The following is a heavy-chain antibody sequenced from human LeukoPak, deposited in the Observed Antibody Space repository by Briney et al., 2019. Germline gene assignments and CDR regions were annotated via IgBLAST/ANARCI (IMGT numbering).Heavy chain of an antibody. CDR2: INSDGSST. V-gene: IGHV3-74*01. CDR3: ARGNFQRITIFGVVILYYFDY. CDR1: GFTFSSYW. D-gene: IGHD3-3*01. J-gene: IGHJ4*02. Sequence: GGSLRLSCAASGFTFSSYWMHWVRQAPGKGLVWVSRINSDGSSTSYADSVKGRFTISRDNAKNTLYLQMNSLRAEDTAVYYCARGNFQRITIFGVVILYYFDYWGQGTLVTVSS.